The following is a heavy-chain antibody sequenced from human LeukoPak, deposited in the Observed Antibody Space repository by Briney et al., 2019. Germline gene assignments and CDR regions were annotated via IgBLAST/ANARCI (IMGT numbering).Heavy chain of an antibody. CDR1: GYTFTSYG. CDR3: ARIPTGGFLEWSYYYYYGMDV. Sequence: ASVKVSCKASGYTFTSYGISWVRQAPGQGLEWMGWISAYNGNTNYAQKPQGRVTMTTDTSTSTAYMELRSLRSDDTAVYYCARIPTGGFLEWSYYYYYGMDVWGQGTTVTVSS. V-gene: IGHV1-18*01. J-gene: IGHJ6*02. D-gene: IGHD3-3*01. CDR2: ISAYNGNT.